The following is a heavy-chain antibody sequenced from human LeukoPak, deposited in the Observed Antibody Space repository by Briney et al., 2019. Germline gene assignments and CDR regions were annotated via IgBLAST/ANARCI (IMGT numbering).Heavy chain of an antibody. Sequence: PGGSLRLSCAASGFTFSSYWMHWVRQAPAKGLVWVSRINSDGSSTSYADSVKGRFTISRDNAKNTLYLQMNSLRAEDTAVYYCARGTVTTFAYWGQGTLVTVSS. V-gene: IGHV3-74*01. CDR3: ARGTVTTFAY. CDR1: GFTFSSYW. D-gene: IGHD4-11*01. J-gene: IGHJ4*02. CDR2: INSDGSST.